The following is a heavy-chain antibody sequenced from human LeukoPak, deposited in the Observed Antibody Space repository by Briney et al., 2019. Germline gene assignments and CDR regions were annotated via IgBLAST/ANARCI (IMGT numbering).Heavy chain of an antibody. V-gene: IGHV4-59*08. CDR3: AQTTGWPGFDY. CDR2: IYNSGST. Sequence: KPSETLSLTCIVSGASVSRSYWSWVRQPPGKGLEWIEYIYNSGSTNYNPSLKSRVTISVDTSKNQFSLKLNSVTASDTAVYYCAQTTGWPGFDYWGQGTLVTVSS. J-gene: IGHJ4*02. CDR1: GASVSRSY. D-gene: IGHD6-19*01.